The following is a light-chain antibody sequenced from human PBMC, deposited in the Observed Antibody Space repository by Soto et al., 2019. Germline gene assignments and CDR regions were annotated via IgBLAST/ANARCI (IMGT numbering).Light chain of an antibody. CDR3: QQYNNYPYT. J-gene: IGKJ2*01. CDR2: DAA. CDR1: QSISSW. V-gene: IGKV1-5*01. Sequence: IPMNQSPSTLSASVRERVTITCRASQSISSWLAWYQQKPGKAHKLLIYDAASLESRVPSRFSGSGSGTEFTLTISSLQPDDFATYYCQQYNNYPYTFGQGTKLEI.